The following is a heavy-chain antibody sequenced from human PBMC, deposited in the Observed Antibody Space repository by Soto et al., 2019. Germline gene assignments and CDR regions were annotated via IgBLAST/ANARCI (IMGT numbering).Heavy chain of an antibody. CDR1: GYTVTSYA. J-gene: IGHJ5*02. CDR2: INAGNGNT. Sequence: GASVKVSCKASGYTVTSYAMHWVRQAPGQRLEWMGWINAGNGNTKYSQKFQGRVTITRDTSASTAYMELSSLRSEDTAVYYCARAESRFAVVAATYWFDPWGQGTLVTVSS. CDR3: ARAESRFAVVAATYWFDP. D-gene: IGHD2-15*01. V-gene: IGHV1-3*01.